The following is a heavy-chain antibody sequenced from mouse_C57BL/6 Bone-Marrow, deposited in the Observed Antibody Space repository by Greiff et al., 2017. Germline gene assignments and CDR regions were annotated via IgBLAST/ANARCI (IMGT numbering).Heavy chain of an antibody. V-gene: IGHV1-74*01. Sequence: QVQLQQPGAELVKPGASVKVSCKASGYTFTSYWMHWVKQRPGQGLEWIGRIYPSDSGTNYNEKFKGKATLTVDKSSSTAYMQLSSLTSEDSAVYYCAIEGITTVVAADYWGQGTTLTVSA. CDR1: GYTFTSYW. D-gene: IGHD1-1*01. J-gene: IGHJ2*01. CDR3: AIEGITTVVAADY. CDR2: IYPSDSGT.